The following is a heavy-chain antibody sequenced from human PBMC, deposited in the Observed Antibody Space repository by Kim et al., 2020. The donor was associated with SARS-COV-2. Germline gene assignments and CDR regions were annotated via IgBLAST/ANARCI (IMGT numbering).Heavy chain of an antibody. D-gene: IGHD3-22*01. CDR2: ISWNSGSI. CDR3: AKDYSSGYVPSYGMDV. CDR1: GFTFDDYA. V-gene: IGHV3-9*01. J-gene: IGHJ6*02. Sequence: GGSLRLSCAASGFTFDDYAMHWVRQAPGKGLEWVSGISWNSGSICYADSVKGRFTISRDNAKNSLYLQMNSLRAEDTALYYCAKDYSSGYVPSYGMDVWGQGTTVTVSS.